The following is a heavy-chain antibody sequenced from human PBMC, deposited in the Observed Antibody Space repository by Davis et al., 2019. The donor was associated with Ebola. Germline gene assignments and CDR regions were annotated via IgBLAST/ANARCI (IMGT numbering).Heavy chain of an antibody. Sequence: AASVKVSCKASGYTLTGYYVHWVRQAPGQGLEWMGWINPNSGVTNYAQNFQDWVTMTRDTSISTAYMELNRLRSDDPAVYFCVRGEKARIPNFDYWGQGTLVTVSS. D-gene: IGHD5-24*01. CDR2: INPNSGVT. CDR3: VRGEKARIPNFDY. J-gene: IGHJ4*02. V-gene: IGHV1-2*04. CDR1: GYTLTGYY.